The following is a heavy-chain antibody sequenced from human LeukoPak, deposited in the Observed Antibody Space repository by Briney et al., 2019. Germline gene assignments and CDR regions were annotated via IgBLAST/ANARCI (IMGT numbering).Heavy chain of an antibody. Sequence: GGSLRLSCAASGFTFSSYSMTWVRQAPGKGLDWVSSISSSSSYIYYADSVKGRFTISRDNAKNSLYLQMNSLRAEDTAVYYCARDTRDIVVVPAAKHYYYYYGMDVWGQGTTVTDSS. D-gene: IGHD2-2*01. CDR2: ISSSSSYI. V-gene: IGHV3-21*01. CDR3: ARDTRDIVVVPAAKHYYYYYGMDV. J-gene: IGHJ6*02. CDR1: GFTFSSYS.